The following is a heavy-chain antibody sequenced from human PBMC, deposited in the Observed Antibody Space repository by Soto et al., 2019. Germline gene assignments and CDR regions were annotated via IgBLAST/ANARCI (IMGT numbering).Heavy chain of an antibody. CDR3: ARVFTIFGVVTVNYYYMDV. J-gene: IGHJ6*03. V-gene: IGHV3-33*01. CDR1: GFTSSSYG. Sequence: QVQLVESGGGVVQPGRSLRLSCAASGFTSSSYGMHWVRQAPGKGLEWVAVIWYDGSNKYYADSVKGRFTISRDNSKNTLYVQMNSIRDEDTAVYYCARVFTIFGVVTVNYYYMDVWGKGTTVTVSS. CDR2: IWYDGSNK. D-gene: IGHD3-3*01.